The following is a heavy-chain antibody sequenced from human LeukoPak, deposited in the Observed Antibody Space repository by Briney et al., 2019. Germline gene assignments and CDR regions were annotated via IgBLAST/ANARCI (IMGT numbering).Heavy chain of an antibody. CDR1: GGSFSGYY. CDR3: ARPVSGSSGWYYNY. D-gene: IGHD6-19*01. CDR2: INHSGST. V-gene: IGHV4-34*01. J-gene: IGHJ4*02. Sequence: PSETLSLTCAVYGGSFSGYYWSWIRQPPGKGRECIGEINHSGSTNYNPSRKSQAHISVDPSKNQFSLKLSSVTAADTAVYYCARPVSGSSGWYYNYWGQGTLVTVSS.